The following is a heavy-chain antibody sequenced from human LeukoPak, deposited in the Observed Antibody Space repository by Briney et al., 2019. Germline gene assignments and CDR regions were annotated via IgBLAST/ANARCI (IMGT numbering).Heavy chain of an antibody. V-gene: IGHV3-9*01. Sequence: GGSLRLSCAASGFTFDDYAMHWVRQAPGKGLEWVSGISWNSGSIGYADSVKGRFTISRDNAKNSLYLQMNSLRGEDTALYYCAKTGGNSGYFDYWGQGTLVTVSS. CDR3: AKTGGNSGYFDY. CDR2: ISWNSGSI. D-gene: IGHD4-23*01. CDR1: GFTFDDYA. J-gene: IGHJ4*02.